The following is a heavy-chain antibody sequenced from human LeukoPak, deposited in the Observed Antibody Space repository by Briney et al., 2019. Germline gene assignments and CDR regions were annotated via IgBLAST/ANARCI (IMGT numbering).Heavy chain of an antibody. CDR1: GFTFSSYA. CDR3: ARDRHYDFWSGYYSSYYYYGMDV. V-gene: IGHV3-21*01. J-gene: IGHJ6*02. D-gene: IGHD3-3*01. CDR2: ISSSSSYI. Sequence: GGSLRLSCAASGFTFSSYAMNWVRQAPGKGLEWVSSISSSSSYIYYADSVKGRFTISRDNAKNSLYLQMNSLRAEDTAVYYCARDRHYDFWSGYYSSYYYYGMDVWGQGTTVTVSS.